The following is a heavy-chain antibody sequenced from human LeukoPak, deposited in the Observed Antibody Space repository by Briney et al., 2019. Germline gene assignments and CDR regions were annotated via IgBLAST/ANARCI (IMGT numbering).Heavy chain of an antibody. J-gene: IGHJ6*02. Sequence: GGPLRLSCAASGFTFSSYAMSWVRQAPGKGLEWVSAISGSGGSTYYADSVKGRFTISRDNSKNTLYLQMNSLRAEDTAVYYCAKVSGRYPQYYYGMDVWGQGTTVTVSS. V-gene: IGHV3-23*01. CDR2: ISGSGGST. CDR3: AKVSGRYPQYYYGMDV. CDR1: GFTFSSYA. D-gene: IGHD2-2*02.